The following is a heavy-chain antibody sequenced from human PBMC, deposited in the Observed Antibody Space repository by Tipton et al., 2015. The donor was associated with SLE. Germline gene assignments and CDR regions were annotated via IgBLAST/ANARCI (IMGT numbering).Heavy chain of an antibody. CDR1: GFTVSNNY. CDR2: IYSGGST. CDR3: STGTRGY. D-gene: IGHD1-1*01. V-gene: IGHV3-53*01. Sequence: SLRLSCAASGFTVSNNYMSWVRQAPGKGLEGVSVIYSGGSTNYADSVKGRFTISRDNSKNTLYLQMNSLRAEDTAVYYCSTGTRGYWGQGTLVTVSS. J-gene: IGHJ4*02.